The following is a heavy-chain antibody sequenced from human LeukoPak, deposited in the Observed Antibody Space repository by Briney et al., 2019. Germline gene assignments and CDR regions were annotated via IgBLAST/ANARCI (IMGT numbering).Heavy chain of an antibody. CDR2: IYSGGDT. V-gene: IGHV3-66*02. CDR3: ARDFWGYRSYHGA. Sequence: GGSLRLSCAASGFTVSNNYMTWVRQAPGKGLEWVSVIYSGGDTQYADSVRGRFTISRDSSKNTLHLQMNSLRADDTAVYYCARDFWGYRSYHGAWGQGTVVIVSS. J-gene: IGHJ5*02. CDR1: GFTVSNNY. D-gene: IGHD1-26*01.